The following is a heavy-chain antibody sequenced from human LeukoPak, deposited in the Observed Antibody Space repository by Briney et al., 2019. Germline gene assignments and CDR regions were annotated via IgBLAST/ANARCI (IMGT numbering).Heavy chain of an antibody. Sequence: GGSLRLSCAASGITVSNNYIAWVRQAPEKGLEWVSVIYPGGSTYYPDSVKGRFTFSRDNSKNTLYLQMTSLRAEDTAVYYCARSIQLDPWGAFDIWGQGTMVTVSS. V-gene: IGHV3-53*01. J-gene: IGHJ3*02. CDR3: ARSIQLDPWGAFDI. CDR1: GITVSNNY. CDR2: IYPGGST. D-gene: IGHD1-1*01.